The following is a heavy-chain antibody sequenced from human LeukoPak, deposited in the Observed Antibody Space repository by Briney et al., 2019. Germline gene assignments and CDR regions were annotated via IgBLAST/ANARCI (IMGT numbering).Heavy chain of an antibody. CDR1: GFTVTSNY. J-gene: IGHJ4*02. V-gene: IGHV3-48*01. D-gene: IGHD3-22*01. Sequence: GGSLRLSCAASGFTVTSNYMAWVRQAPGKGLEWVSYISSSSSTIYYADSVKGRFTISRDNAKNSLYLQMNSLRAEDTAVYYCARSYYYDSSGYSYWGQGTLVTVSS. CDR3: ARSYYYDSSGYSY. CDR2: ISSSSSTI.